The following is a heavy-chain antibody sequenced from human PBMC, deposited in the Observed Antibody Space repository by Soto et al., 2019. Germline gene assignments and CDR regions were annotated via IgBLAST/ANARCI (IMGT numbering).Heavy chain of an antibody. V-gene: IGHV4-59*01. CDR2: IYDSGST. CDR3: ARDYGDYSFFFDY. D-gene: IGHD4-17*01. Sequence: PSETLSLTCTVSGGSISHFYWSWIRQSPGKGLEWLGYIYDSGSTSYNPSLRSRVTMSMDTSKTQFSLNLSSVTAADTAVYFCARDYGDYSFFFDYGGQGALVTVSS. CDR1: GGSISHFY. J-gene: IGHJ4*02.